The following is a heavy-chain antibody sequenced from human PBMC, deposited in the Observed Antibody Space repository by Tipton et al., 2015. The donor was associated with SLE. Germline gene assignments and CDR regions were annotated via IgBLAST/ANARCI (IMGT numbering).Heavy chain of an antibody. D-gene: IGHD3-3*01. CDR3: ARDQRPLWRNYMDV. CDR2: IFHSGDV. J-gene: IGHJ6*03. V-gene: IGHV4-38-2*02. CDR1: GSSISSYH. Sequence: TLSLTCSVSGSSISSYHWGWIRQPPGKGLEWMGSIFHSGDVYYNPSVKSRVTISIDTSKNQFSLKLSSVTAADTAVYYCARDQRPLWRNYMDVWGKGTTVTISS.